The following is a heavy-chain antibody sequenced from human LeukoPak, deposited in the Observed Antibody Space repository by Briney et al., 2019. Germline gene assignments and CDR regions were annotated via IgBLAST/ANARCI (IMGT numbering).Heavy chain of an antibody. J-gene: IGHJ6*03. Sequence: SETLSLTCAVYGGSFSGYYWSWIRQPPGKGLEWIGEINHSGSTNYNPSLKSRVTISVDTSKNQFSLRLNSVTAADTAVYYCARAKRDYYDNSGYESYYNYMDVWGKGTTVTVSS. D-gene: IGHD3-22*01. CDR2: INHSGST. V-gene: IGHV4-34*01. CDR3: ARAKRDYYDNSGYESYYNYMDV. CDR1: GGSFSGYY.